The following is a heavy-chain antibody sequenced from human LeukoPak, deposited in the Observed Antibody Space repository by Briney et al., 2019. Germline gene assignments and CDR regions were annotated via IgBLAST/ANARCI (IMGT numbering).Heavy chain of an antibody. CDR1: GLTFSSYS. CDR3: ARDRYCSSTSCYEDYYYYGMDV. CDR2: ISSSSSYI. J-gene: IGHJ6*02. V-gene: IGHV3-21*01. D-gene: IGHD2-2*01. Sequence: GGSLRLPCAASGLTFSSYSMNWVRQAPGKGLEWVSSISSSSSYIYYADSVKGRFTISRDNAKNSLYLQMNSLRAEDTAVYYCARDRYCSSTSCYEDYYYYGMDVWGQGTTVTVSS.